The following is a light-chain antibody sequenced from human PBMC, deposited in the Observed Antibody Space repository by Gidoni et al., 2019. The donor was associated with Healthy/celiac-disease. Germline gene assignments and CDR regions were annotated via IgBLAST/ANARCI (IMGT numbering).Light chain of an antibody. V-gene: IGKV3-11*01. Sequence: EIVLTQSPATLSLSPGERATLSCRASQSVSSYLAWYQQKPGQAPRLLIYDASNRATGIPARFRGSGSGPDFTLTISSLEPEDFAVYYCQQRSNWPLXFXGGTKVEIK. CDR3: QQRSNWPLX. CDR2: DAS. CDR1: QSVSSY. J-gene: IGKJ4*01.